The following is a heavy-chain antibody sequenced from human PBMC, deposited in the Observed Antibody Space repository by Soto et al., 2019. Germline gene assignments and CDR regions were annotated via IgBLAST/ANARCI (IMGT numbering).Heavy chain of an antibody. Sequence: ASGKVSCKASGGTFSSYAISWVRQAPGQGLEWMGWINRSIGDTRNSQKFQGRLTITGDTSASTAYVELSSLRSEDTAVYYCARTLAGTFSLDSWGQGTLVTVSS. CDR1: GGTFSSYA. D-gene: IGHD6-19*01. CDR2: INRSIGDT. V-gene: IGHV1-3*01. J-gene: IGHJ4*02. CDR3: ARTLAGTFSLDS.